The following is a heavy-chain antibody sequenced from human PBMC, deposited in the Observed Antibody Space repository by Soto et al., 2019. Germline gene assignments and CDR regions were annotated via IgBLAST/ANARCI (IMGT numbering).Heavy chain of an antibody. CDR2: ISGSGGST. Sequence: EVQLLESGGGLIQPGGSLRLSCAASGFTFSSYAMNWVRQAPGKGLEWVAAISGSGGSTYYADSVKGRVTISRDTSKNTLCRQMSTLRAEDTPVYYCATPRTYFDRGGYYGFPTGVYWGQGTLVTLSS. J-gene: IGHJ4*01. CDR1: GFTFSSYA. CDR3: ATPRTYFDRGGYYGFPTGVY. V-gene: IGHV3-23*01. D-gene: IGHD3-22*01.